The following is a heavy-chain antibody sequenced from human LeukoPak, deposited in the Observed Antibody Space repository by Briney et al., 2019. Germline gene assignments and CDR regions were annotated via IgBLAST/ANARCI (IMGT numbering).Heavy chain of an antibody. CDR1: RYTFTTYD. Sequence: ASVKVSCKASRYTFTTYDINWVRQAPGQGLEWMGWMNPNSGKTDYAQKFQGRITMTRNTSINTAYMELSSLRSEDTAVHYCARPMIVVNDAFDVWGQGTMVTVSS. D-gene: IGHD3-22*01. J-gene: IGHJ3*01. CDR3: ARPMIVVNDAFDV. CDR2: MNPNSGKT. V-gene: IGHV1-8*01.